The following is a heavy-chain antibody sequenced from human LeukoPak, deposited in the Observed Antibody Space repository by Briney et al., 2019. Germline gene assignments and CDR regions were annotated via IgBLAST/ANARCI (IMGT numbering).Heavy chain of an antibody. Sequence: SGTLSLTCAASGGSISSSNWWSWVRQPPGKGLEWIGEIYHSRSTNYNPSLKSRVTISVDKSKNQFSLKLSSVTAADTAVYYCARVGYYDSSGYYSKTSFDPWGQGTLVTVSS. CDR2: IYHSRST. V-gene: IGHV4-4*02. D-gene: IGHD3-22*01. J-gene: IGHJ5*02. CDR3: ARVGYYDSSGYYSKTSFDP. CDR1: GGSISSSNW.